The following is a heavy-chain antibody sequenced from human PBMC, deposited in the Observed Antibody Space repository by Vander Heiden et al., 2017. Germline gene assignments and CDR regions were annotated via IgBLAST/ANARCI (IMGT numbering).Heavy chain of an antibody. D-gene: IGHD6-19*01. J-gene: IGHJ4*02. CDR2: ISSSSGSI. CDR3: AKVYSSVGYYMDY. Sequence: VQLVESEGGLILRGRSLCLFCPPYASSFDDYAMHWVRQAPGKGLEWVSGISSSSGSIDYADSVKGRFTISRDNAKNSLYLQMNSLRAEDTAVYYCAKVYSSVGYYMDYWGQGTPVTVSS. CDR1: ASSFDDYA. V-gene: IGHV3-9*01.